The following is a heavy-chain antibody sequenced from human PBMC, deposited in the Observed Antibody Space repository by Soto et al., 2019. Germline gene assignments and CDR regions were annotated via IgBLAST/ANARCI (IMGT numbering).Heavy chain of an antibody. CDR3: AADSASGSIDY. CDR2: IVVGSGNT. Sequence: SVKVSCKASGFTFTSSAGQWVRQARGQRLEWIGWIVVGSGNTNYAQKFQERVTITRDMSTSTAYMELSSLRSEDTAVYYCAADSASGSIDYWGQGTLVTVSS. V-gene: IGHV1-58*01. CDR1: GFTFTSSA. D-gene: IGHD1-26*01. J-gene: IGHJ4*02.